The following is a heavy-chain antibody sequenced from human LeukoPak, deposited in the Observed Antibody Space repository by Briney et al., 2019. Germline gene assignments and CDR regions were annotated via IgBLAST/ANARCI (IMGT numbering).Heavy chain of an antibody. J-gene: IGHJ4*02. V-gene: IGHV4-59*01. CDR1: GGSISSYF. Sequence: SETLSLTCTVSGGSISSYFWSWVRQPPGKGLEWIGYLSYSGSTDYSPSLKSRVTISVDTSKNQLSLKLSSVTAADTAVYFCARESYYSGWFDYWGQGTLATVSS. CDR2: LSYSGST. CDR3: ARESYYSGWFDY. D-gene: IGHD1-26*01.